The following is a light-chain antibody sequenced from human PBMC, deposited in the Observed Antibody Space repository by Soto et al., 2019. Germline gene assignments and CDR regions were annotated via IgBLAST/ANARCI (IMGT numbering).Light chain of an antibody. CDR3: QQYNTSPLT. CDR2: AAS. J-gene: IGKJ4*01. CDR1: QGICDN. Sequence: DIVLTQSPSFLSASPGDRVTISCRASQGICDNLAWYQHKPGQAPRLLIYAASTLPTGVPARFSGSGSGTEFTLTISSLQSEDFADYYCQQYNTSPLTFGGGTKVESK. V-gene: IGKV1-9*01.